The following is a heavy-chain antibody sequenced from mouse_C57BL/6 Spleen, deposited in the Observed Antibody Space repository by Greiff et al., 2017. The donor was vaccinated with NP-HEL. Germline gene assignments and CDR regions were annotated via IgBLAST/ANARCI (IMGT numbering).Heavy chain of an antibody. J-gene: IGHJ4*01. Sequence: VKLMESGAELVKPGASVKISCKASGYAFSSYWMNWVKQRPGKGLEWIGQIYPGDGDTNYNGKFKGKATLTADKSSSTAYMQLSSLTSEDSAVYFCARSPYGRGAMDYWGQGTSVTVSS. CDR2: IYPGDGDT. D-gene: IGHD1-1*01. V-gene: IGHV1-80*01. CDR1: GYAFSSYW. CDR3: ARSPYGRGAMDY.